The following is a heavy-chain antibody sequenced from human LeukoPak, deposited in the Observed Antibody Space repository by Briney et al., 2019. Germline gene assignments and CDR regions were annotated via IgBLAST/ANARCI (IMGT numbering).Heavy chain of an antibody. CDR3: VKRKDHQYFDY. V-gene: IGHV3-48*03. CDR2: ISSSGSTM. CDR1: GFTFSSYE. Sequence: GGFLRLSCAASGFTFSSYEMNWVRQAPGKGLEWVSYISSSGSTMYFADSVKGRFTISRDNTKNTLFLQMNSLRAEDTAIYYCVKRKDHQYFDYWGQGTLVTVSS. J-gene: IGHJ4*02.